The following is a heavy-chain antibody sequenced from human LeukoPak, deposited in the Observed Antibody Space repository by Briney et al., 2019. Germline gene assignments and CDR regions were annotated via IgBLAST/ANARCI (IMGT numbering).Heavy chain of an antibody. CDR3: ARDLKAYSSSGGVDY. CDR1: GFTFSSYS. D-gene: IGHD6-13*01. Sequence: GGSLRLSCAASGFTFSSYSMNWVRQGPGKGLEWISYISSSSTTTHYADSVKGRFTISRDSARNSLHLQMNNLTAEDTAVYYCARDLKAYSSSGGVDYWGQGTLVTVSS. CDR2: ISSSSTTT. J-gene: IGHJ4*02. V-gene: IGHV3-48*01.